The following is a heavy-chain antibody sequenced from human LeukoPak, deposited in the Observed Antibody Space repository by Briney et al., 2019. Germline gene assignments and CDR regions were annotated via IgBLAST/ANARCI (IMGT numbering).Heavy chain of an antibody. V-gene: IGHV1-18*01. D-gene: IGHD3-9*01. J-gene: IGHJ5*02. Sequence: ASVKVSCKASGYTFTSYGISWVRQAPGQGLEWMGWISAYNGNTNYAQKFQGRVTMTRDTSTSTVYMELSSLRSEDTAVYYCARGGPTYYDILTGPRDGRFDPWGQGTLVTVSS. CDR2: ISAYNGNT. CDR3: ARGGPTYYDILTGPRDGRFDP. CDR1: GYTFTSYG.